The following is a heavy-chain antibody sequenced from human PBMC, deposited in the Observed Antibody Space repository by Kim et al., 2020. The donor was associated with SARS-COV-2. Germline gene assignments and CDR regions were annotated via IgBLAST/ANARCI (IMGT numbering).Heavy chain of an antibody. CDR3: ARDPTTRSY. Sequence: NGDTNYEQKFQGRVTMTTDTFTSTAYMELRSLRSDDTAVYYCARDPTTRSYWGQGTLITVSS. J-gene: IGHJ4*02. D-gene: IGHD3-16*01. CDR2: NGDT. V-gene: IGHV1-18*01.